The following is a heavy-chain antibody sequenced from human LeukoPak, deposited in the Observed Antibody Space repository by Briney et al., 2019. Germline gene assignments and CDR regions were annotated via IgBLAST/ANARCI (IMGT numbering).Heavy chain of an antibody. CDR2: INPNSGGT. Sequence: ASVKVSCKASGYTFIDYYIHWVRQAPGQGLEWMGWINPNSGGTNYAQEFQGRVTMTRDTSISTAYMELSRLRSDDTAVYYCARDHETGHYYGSGSYYKRYFDYWGQGTLVTVSS. CDR3: ARDHETGHYYGSGSYYKRYFDY. V-gene: IGHV1-2*02. CDR1: GYTFIDYY. J-gene: IGHJ4*02. D-gene: IGHD3-10*01.